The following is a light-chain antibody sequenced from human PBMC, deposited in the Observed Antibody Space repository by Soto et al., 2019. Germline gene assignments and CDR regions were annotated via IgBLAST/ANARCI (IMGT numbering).Light chain of an antibody. CDR3: CSYAGRYTWV. CDR1: SSDVGGYNY. J-gene: IGLJ3*02. V-gene: IGLV2-8*01. CDR2: EVN. Sequence: QSALTQPPSASGSPGQSVAISCTGTSSDVGGYNYVSWYQQHPGKAPKLMIYEVNKRPSGVPDRFSGSKSGNTASLTVSGLQAEDEADYYCCSYAGRYTWVFGGGTKLTVL.